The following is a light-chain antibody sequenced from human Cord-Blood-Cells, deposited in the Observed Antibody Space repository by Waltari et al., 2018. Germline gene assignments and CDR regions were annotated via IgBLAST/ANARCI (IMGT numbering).Light chain of an antibody. CDR3: SSYTSSSTLVV. V-gene: IGLV2-14*01. Sequence: QSALTQPASVSGSPGQSITISCTGTSSAVGGYNYVSWYQQHPGKAPKLMIYDVSNRPSGVFNRFSGSKSGNTASLTISGLQAEDEADYYCSSYTSSSTLVVFGGGTKLTVL. CDR1: SSAVGGYNY. J-gene: IGLJ2*01. CDR2: DVS.